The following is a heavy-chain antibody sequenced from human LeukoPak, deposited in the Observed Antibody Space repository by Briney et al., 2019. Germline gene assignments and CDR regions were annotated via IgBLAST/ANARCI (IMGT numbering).Heavy chain of an antibody. CDR3: ARYSGSPNWYYYYYMDV. J-gene: IGHJ6*03. CDR2: IYYSGST. Sequence: KPSENLSLTCTVSGGSISSYYWSWVRQPPGEGLEWVGDIYYSGSTNYNPSLKSRVTISVDTSKNQFSLKLSSVTAADTAVYYCARYSGSPNWYYYYYMDVWGKGTTVTVSS. D-gene: IGHD1-26*01. CDR1: GGSISSYY. V-gene: IGHV4-59*01.